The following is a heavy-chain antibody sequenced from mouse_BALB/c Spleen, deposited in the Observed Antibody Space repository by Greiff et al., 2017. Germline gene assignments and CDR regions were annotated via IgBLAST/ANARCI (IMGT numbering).Heavy chain of an antibody. J-gene: IGHJ2*01. V-gene: IGHV7-3*02. CDR1: GFTFTDYY. Sequence: EVMLVESGGGLVQPGGSLRLSCATSGFTFTDYYMSWVRQPPGKALEWLGFIRNKANGYTTEYSASVKGRFTISRDNSQSILYLQMNTLRAEDSATYYCARDGLPYYFDYWGQGTTLTVSS. CDR3: ARDGLPYYFDY. CDR2: IRNKANGYTT.